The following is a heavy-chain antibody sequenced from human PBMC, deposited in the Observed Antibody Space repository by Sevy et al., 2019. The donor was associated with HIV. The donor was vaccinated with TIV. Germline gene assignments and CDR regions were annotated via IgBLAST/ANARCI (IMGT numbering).Heavy chain of an antibody. J-gene: IGHJ6*02. CDR3: ARARLKYCSSTSCYTVYYYGMDV. D-gene: IGHD2-2*02. Sequence: ASVKVSCKASGYTFTGYYMHWVRQAPGQGLEWMGWINPNSGGTNYPQKFQGRVTMTRDTSISTAYMELSRLRSDDTAVYYCARARLKYCSSTSCYTVYYYGMDVWGQGTTVTVSS. V-gene: IGHV1-2*02. CDR2: INPNSGGT. CDR1: GYTFTGYY.